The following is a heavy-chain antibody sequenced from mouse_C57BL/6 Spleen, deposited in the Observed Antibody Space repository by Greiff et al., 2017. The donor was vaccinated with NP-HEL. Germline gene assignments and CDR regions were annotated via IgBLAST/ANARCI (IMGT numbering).Heavy chain of an antibody. J-gene: IGHJ2*01. CDR2: INPSSGYT. V-gene: IGHV1-4*01. CDR3: AAASFFDY. CDR1: GYTFTSYT. Sequence: QVQLKQSGAELARPGASVKMSCKASGYTFTSYTMHWVKQRPGQGLEWFGYINPSSGYTKYNQKFKDKATLTADKSSSTAYMQLSSLTSEDSAVYYCAAASFFDYWGQGTTLTVSS.